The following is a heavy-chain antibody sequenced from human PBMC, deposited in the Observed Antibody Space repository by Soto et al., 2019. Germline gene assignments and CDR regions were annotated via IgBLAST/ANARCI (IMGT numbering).Heavy chain of an antibody. J-gene: IGHJ3*02. V-gene: IGHV3-21*01. CDR3: ARDGVTTARVGAFDI. Sequence: EVQLVESGGGLVKPGGSLRLSCAASGFTFSSYSMDWVPQAPGKGLEGVSSISSRSSFIFYADSVKGRFTISRDNAKNSLYLQMNSLRAEDTAVYYCARDGVTTARVGAFDIWGQGTMVTVSS. CDR1: GFTFSSYS. CDR2: ISSRSSFI. D-gene: IGHD4-17*01.